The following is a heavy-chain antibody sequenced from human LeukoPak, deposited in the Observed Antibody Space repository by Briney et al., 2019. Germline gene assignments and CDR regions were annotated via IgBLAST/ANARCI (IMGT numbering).Heavy chain of an antibody. CDR2: ISYDGNTK. Sequence: GGSLRLSCAASKFTFSTYAMHWVRQAPGKGLEWVAVISYDGNTKYFADPVKGRFTVSRDNSKNTLYLQMNSLRAGDTAIYYCARDPADNDCWGQGTLVTVSS. V-gene: IGHV3-30-3*01. CDR1: KFTFSTYA. CDR3: ARDPADNDC. J-gene: IGHJ4*02.